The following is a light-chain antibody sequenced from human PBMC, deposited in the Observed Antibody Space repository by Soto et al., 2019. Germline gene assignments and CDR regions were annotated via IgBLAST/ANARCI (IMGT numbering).Light chain of an antibody. J-gene: IGKJ5*01. CDR3: QQHHNWPPS. CDR1: QSVGSG. CDR2: GAS. Sequence: IVMTQSPATLSVSPGERATLSCRASQSVGSGLSWYQQKPDQAPRLLIDGASTRATGIPAMFSGSGSGTEFTLTMSSLQSDDIAVYYCQQHHNWPPSFGQGTRREIK. V-gene: IGKV3-15*01.